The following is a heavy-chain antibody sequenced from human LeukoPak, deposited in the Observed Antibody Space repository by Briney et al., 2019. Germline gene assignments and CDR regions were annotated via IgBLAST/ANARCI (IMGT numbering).Heavy chain of an antibody. D-gene: IGHD3-16*02. V-gene: IGHV4-59*01. Sequence: SETLSLTCTVSGGSISSYYWSWIRQPPGKGLQWIGYISYSGSTNYNPSLKSRVTISVDTSKNQLSLKLNSVTAADTAVYYCARYIWGSYPTFEDYWGQGSLVTVSS. CDR1: GGSISSYY. J-gene: IGHJ4*02. CDR3: ARYIWGSYPTFEDY. CDR2: ISYSGST.